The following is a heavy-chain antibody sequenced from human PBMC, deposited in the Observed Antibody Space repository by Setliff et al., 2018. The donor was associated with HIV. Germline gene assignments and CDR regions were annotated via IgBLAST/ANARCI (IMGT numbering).Heavy chain of an antibody. Sequence: SETLSLTCTVSGDSTSSSSSYWGWIRQPPGKGLEWIGSIYYSGSTYYNPSLKSRVTMSVDTSKNQFSLKLTSVTAADTGTYYCARDSEPMSGTWYDYWGQGTLVTVS. CDR2: IYYSGST. J-gene: IGHJ4*02. CDR1: GDSTSSSSSY. CDR3: ARDSEPMSGTWYDY. D-gene: IGHD1-1*01. V-gene: IGHV4-39*07.